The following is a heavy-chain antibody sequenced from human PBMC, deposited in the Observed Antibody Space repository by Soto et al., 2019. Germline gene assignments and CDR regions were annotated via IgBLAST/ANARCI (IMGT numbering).Heavy chain of an antibody. CDR1: GFTFSSYG. Sequence: QVQLVESGGGVVQPGRSLRLSCAASGFTFSSYGMHWVRQAPGKGLEWVAVISYDGSNKYYADSVKGRFTISRDNSKNTLYLQMNSLRAEDTAVYYCAKWEITMVRGVDFDYWGQGTLVTVSS. D-gene: IGHD3-10*01. CDR2: ISYDGSNK. CDR3: AKWEITMVRGVDFDY. J-gene: IGHJ4*02. V-gene: IGHV3-30*18.